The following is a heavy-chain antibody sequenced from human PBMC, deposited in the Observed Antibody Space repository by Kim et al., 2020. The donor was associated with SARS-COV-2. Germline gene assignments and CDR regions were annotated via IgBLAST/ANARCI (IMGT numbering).Heavy chain of an antibody. CDR2: IKYDGSEK. J-gene: IGHJ4*02. Sequence: GGSLRLSCAASGFTFSYFWMSWVRQAPGKGLEWVANIKYDGSEKYYVDSVKGRFTISRDNAKNSLFLQMNSLGAEDTAVYYCARGRYFDYWGQGILVTVS. CDR3: ARGRYFDY. V-gene: IGHV3-7*03. CDR1: GFTFSYFW.